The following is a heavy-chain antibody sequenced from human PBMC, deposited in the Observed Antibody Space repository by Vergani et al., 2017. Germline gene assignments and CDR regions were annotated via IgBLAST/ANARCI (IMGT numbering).Heavy chain of an antibody. V-gene: IGHV1-69*01. D-gene: IGHD6-13*01. CDR3: ARAGAAAGTFMGYFQH. CDR2: IIPIFGTA. CDR1: GGTFSSYA. J-gene: IGHJ1*01. Sequence: QVQLVQSGAEVKKPGSSAKVSCKASGGTFSSYAISWVRQAPGQGLEWMGGIIPIFGTANYAQKFQGRVTITADESTSTAYMELSSLRSEDTAVYYCARAGAAAGTFMGYFQHWGQGTLVTVSS.